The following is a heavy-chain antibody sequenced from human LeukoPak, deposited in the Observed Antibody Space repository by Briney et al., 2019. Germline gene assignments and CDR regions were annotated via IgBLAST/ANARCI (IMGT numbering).Heavy chain of an antibody. D-gene: IGHD1-14*01. CDR3: ARGHGILRVGGFAFDI. CDR2: ISPNSGGT. Sequence: ASVKVSCKASGYTFTGYYMHWVRQAPGQGLEWMGWISPNSGGTNYAQKFQGRVTMTRDMSITTTYMELSRLRSDDTAVYYCARGHGILRVGGFAFDIWGQGTMVTVSS. V-gene: IGHV1-2*02. J-gene: IGHJ3*02. CDR1: GYTFTGYY.